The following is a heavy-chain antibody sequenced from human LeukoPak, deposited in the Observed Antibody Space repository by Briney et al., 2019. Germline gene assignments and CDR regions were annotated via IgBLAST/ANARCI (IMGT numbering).Heavy chain of an antibody. CDR1: GYTFTGYY. CDR3: ARAGVWDYSDSSGYHNAAFDI. D-gene: IGHD3-22*01. CDR2: INPNSGGT. Sequence: ASVKVSCKASGYTFTGYYIHWVRQAPGQGLEWMGWINPNSGGTNYAQKFQGRVTMTRDTSISTAYMELSRLRSDATAVYYCARAGVWDYSDSSGYHNAAFDIWGQGTMVTVSS. J-gene: IGHJ3*02. V-gene: IGHV1-2*02.